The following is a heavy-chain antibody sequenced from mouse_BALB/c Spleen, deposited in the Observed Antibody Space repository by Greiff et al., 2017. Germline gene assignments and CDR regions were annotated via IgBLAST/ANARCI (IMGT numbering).Heavy chain of an antibody. V-gene: IGHV1-14*01. CDR2: INPYNDGT. CDR1: GYTFTSYV. CDR3: ARLNYGNHAWFAY. Sequence: EVKLMESGPELVKPGASVKMSCKASGYTFTSYVMHWVKQKPGQGLEWIGYINPYNDGTKYNEKFKGKATLTSDKSSSTAYMELSSLTSEDSAVYYCARLNYGNHAWFAYWGQGTLVTVSA. J-gene: IGHJ3*01. D-gene: IGHD2-1*01.